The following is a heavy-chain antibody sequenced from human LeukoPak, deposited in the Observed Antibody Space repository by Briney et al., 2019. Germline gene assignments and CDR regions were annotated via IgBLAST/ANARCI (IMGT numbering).Heavy chain of an antibody. Sequence: SETLSLTCNVSGGSISTTNYYWGWIRQPPGKGLEWLGNIHYSGSTYYNPSLQSRVTLSVDTSKNQFSLKLTSVTATDTAVYYCAREVVTTILMFDHWGQGTPVTVSS. CDR2: IHYSGST. V-gene: IGHV4-39*01. CDR1: GGSISTTNYY. CDR3: AREVVTTILMFDH. D-gene: IGHD2-21*02. J-gene: IGHJ4*02.